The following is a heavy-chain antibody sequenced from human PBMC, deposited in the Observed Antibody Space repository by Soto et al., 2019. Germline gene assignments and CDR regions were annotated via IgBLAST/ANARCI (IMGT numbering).Heavy chain of an antibody. V-gene: IGHV4-34*01. CDR1: GGSFSGYY. CDR2: INHSGST. J-gene: IGHJ6*03. Sequence: PSETLSLTCAVYGGSFSGYYWSWIRQPPGKGMEWIGEINHSGSTNYNPSLKSQVTISVDTSKNQFSLKLSSVTAADTAVYYCARAVVPAARQFYYYYYYMDVWGKGTTVTVSS. D-gene: IGHD2-2*01. CDR3: ARAVVPAARQFYYYYYYMDV.